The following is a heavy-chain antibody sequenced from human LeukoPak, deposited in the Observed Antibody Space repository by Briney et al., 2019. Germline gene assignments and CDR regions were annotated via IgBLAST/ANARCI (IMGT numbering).Heavy chain of an antibody. CDR2: INNDGSDT. Sequence: GGSLRLSCAASGFTFDSYWMHWVRQAPGKGLVWVSRINNDGSDTTYADSVKGRFTVSRDNAKNTLYLQMSSLRAEDTAVYFCASGGTASFDSWGQGTLVTVSS. V-gene: IGHV3-74*01. CDR1: GFTFDSYW. J-gene: IGHJ4*02. CDR3: ASGGTASFDS. D-gene: IGHD6-13*01.